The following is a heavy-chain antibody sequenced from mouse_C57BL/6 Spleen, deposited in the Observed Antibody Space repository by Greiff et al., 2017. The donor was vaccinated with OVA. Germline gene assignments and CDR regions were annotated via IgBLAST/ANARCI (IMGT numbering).Heavy chain of an antibody. CDR1: GYTFTSYW. Sequence: QVQLKQPGAELVKPGASVKLSCKASGYTFTSYWMHWVKQRPGRGLEWIGRIDPNSGGTKYNEKFKSKATLTVDKPSSTTYMQLISLTTEDAAVYYCARDTTVDYFDYWGQGTTLTVSS. CDR2: IDPNSGGT. D-gene: IGHD1-1*01. V-gene: IGHV1-72*01. J-gene: IGHJ2*01. CDR3: ARDTTVDYFDY.